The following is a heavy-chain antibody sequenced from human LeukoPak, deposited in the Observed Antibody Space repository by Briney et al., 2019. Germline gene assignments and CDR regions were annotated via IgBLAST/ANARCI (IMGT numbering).Heavy chain of an antibody. CDR3: AKDLRRITMVRGVIGDWFDP. V-gene: IGHV3-30*18. J-gene: IGHJ5*02. Sequence: SGGSLRLSCAASGFTFSGYDMHWVRQAPGKGLEWVAVISYDGSNKYYADSVKGRFTISRDNSKNTLYLQMNSLRAEDTAVYYCAKDLRRITMVRGVIGDWFDPWGQGTLVTVSS. CDR2: ISYDGSNK. CDR1: GFTFSGYD. D-gene: IGHD3-10*01.